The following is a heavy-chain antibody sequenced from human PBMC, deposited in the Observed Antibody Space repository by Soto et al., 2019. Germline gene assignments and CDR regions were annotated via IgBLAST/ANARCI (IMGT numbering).Heavy chain of an antibody. V-gene: IGHV4-39*01. Sequence: SETLSLTCTVSGGSISSSSYYWGWIRQPPGKGLEWIGSIYYSGSTYYNPSLKSRVTISVDTSKNQFSLKLSSVTAADTAVYYCHLVDTAMVLHYYMDVWGKGTTVTVSS. CDR1: GGSISSSSYY. CDR2: IYYSGST. J-gene: IGHJ6*03. D-gene: IGHD5-18*01. CDR3: HLVDTAMVLHYYMDV.